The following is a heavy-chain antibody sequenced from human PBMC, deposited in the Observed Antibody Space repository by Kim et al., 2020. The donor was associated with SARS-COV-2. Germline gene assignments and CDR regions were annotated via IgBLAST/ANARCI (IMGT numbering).Heavy chain of an antibody. CDR3: VRHSRRWLQLQPYYFD. V-gene: IGHV4-39*01. J-gene: IGHJ4*01. D-gene: IGHD5-12*01. CDR1: GDSISSSSYY. Sequence: SETLSLTCTVSGDSISSSSYYWGWIRQPPGKGLEWFGSIYYSGSTYYNPSLKSRVTISVDTSKNQFSLKLSSVTAADTAVYYWVRHSRRWLQLQPYYFD. CDR2: IYYSGST.